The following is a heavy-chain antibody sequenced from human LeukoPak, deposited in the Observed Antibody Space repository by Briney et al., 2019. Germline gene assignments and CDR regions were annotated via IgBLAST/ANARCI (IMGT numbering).Heavy chain of an antibody. Sequence: SGGSLRLSCAASGFTFSTYAVNWVRQAPGKGLEWVSTISGSGDSTYYADSVKGRFTISRDNSKNTLYLQMNSLRAEDTAVYYCAKDMRKTTVITRVYYYYGMDVWGQGTTVTVSS. CDR3: AKDMRKTTVITRVYYYYGMDV. V-gene: IGHV3-23*01. D-gene: IGHD4-17*01. CDR1: GFTFSTYA. J-gene: IGHJ6*02. CDR2: ISGSGDST.